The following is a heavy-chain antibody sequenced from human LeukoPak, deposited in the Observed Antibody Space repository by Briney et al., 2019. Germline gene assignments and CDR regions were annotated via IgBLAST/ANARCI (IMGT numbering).Heavy chain of an antibody. CDR3: ARGRWIQLWLFDY. Sequence: ASVTVSCKASGYTSTSYDINWVRQATGQGLEWMGWMNPNSGNTGYAQKFQGRVTMTRNTSISTAYMELSSLRSEDTAVYYCARGRWIQLWLFDYWGQGTLVTVSS. CDR2: MNPNSGNT. D-gene: IGHD5-18*01. J-gene: IGHJ4*02. CDR1: GYTSTSYD. V-gene: IGHV1-8*01.